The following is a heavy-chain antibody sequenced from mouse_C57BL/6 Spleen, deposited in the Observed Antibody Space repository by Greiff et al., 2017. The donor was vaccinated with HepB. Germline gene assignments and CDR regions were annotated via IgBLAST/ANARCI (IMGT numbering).Heavy chain of an antibody. CDR2: IYPGSGSN. CDR3: ARGEYRAD. CDR1: GYTFTSYW. D-gene: IGHD5-1*01. V-gene: IGHV1-55*01. Sequence: QVQLQQPGAELVKPGASVKMSCKASGYTFTSYWISWVKQRTGQGLEWIGEIYPGSGSNNYNEKFKSKATLTVDTSSSTAYMQLSSLTSEDSAVYYCARGEYRADWGHGTLVTVSA. J-gene: IGHJ3*01.